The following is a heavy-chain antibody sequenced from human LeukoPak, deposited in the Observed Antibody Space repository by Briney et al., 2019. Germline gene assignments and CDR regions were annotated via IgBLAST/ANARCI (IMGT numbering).Heavy chain of an antibody. CDR3: ARDHELTGITIFGVVIPRPVDY. V-gene: IGHV1-2*02. Sequence: ASVKVSCKASGYTFTGYYMHWVRQAPGQGLEWMGWINPNSGGTNYAQKLQGRVTMTRDTSISTAYMELSRLRSDDTAVYYCARDHELTGITIFGVVIPRPVDYWGQGTLVTVSS. CDR1: GYTFTGYY. J-gene: IGHJ4*02. D-gene: IGHD3-3*01. CDR2: INPNSGGT.